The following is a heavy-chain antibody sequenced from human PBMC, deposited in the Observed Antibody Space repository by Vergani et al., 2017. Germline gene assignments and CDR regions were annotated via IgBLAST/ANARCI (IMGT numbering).Heavy chain of an antibody. V-gene: IGHV4-61*10. D-gene: IGHD4-17*01. CDR1: GGSISSGDYY. CDR2: IYYSGST. CDR3: ARAFGDSSFYYYYYMDV. Sequence: QVQLQESGPGLVKPSQTLSLTCTVSGGSISSGDYYWSWIRQPAGKGLEWIGYIYYSGSTNYNPSLKSRVTISVDTSKNQFSLKLSSVTAADTAVYYCARAFGDSSFYYYYYMDVWGKGTTVTVSS. J-gene: IGHJ6*03.